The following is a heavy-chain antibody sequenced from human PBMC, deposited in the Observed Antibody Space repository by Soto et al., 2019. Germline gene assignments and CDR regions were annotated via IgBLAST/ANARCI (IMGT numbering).Heavy chain of an antibody. CDR1: GFTFSTYA. Sequence: GGSLRLSCAASGFTFSTYAMNWVRQAPGKGLEWVSGISGSGDSTYYADSVKGRFTISRHNSKNTLYLQMNSLRAEDTAVYYCARYRYYDSSGYYYRAFDIWGQGTMVTVSS. D-gene: IGHD3-22*01. J-gene: IGHJ3*02. CDR3: ARYRYYDSSGYYYRAFDI. CDR2: ISGSGDST. V-gene: IGHV3-23*01.